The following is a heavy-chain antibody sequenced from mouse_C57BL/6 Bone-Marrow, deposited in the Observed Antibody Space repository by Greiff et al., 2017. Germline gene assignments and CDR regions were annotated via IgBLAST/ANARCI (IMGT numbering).Heavy chain of an antibody. Sequence: EVKLMESGGGLVKPGGSLKLSCAASGFTFSDYGMHWVRQAPEKGLEWVAYISSGSSTIYYADTVKGRFTISRDNDKNTLFLQMTSLRSEDTAMYYCARPLYYCSSDDAMDYWYQGTSVTVSS. CDR3: ARPLYYCSSDDAMDY. CDR2: ISSGSSTI. V-gene: IGHV5-17*01. D-gene: IGHD1-1*01. J-gene: IGHJ4*01. CDR1: GFTFSDYG.